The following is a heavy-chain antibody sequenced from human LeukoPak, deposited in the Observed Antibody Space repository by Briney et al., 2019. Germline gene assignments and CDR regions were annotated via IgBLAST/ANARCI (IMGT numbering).Heavy chain of an antibody. J-gene: IGHJ4*02. CDR3: AAVFGSGYYYYFDY. CDR1: GFSFSSSS. CDR2: LAVGSGNT. Sequence: SVKVSCKASGFSFSSSSMQWVRQARGQRLEWIAWLAVGSGNTNYAQKFQGRVTITRDMSTSTAYMELSSLGSEDTALYYCAAVFGSGYYYYFDYWGQGSLVTVSS. D-gene: IGHD3-22*01. V-gene: IGHV1-58*02.